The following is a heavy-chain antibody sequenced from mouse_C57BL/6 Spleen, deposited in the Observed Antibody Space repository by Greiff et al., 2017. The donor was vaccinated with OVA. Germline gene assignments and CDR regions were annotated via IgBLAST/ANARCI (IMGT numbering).Heavy chain of an antibody. V-gene: IGHV10-1*01. J-gene: IGHJ4*01. CDR2: IRSKSNNYAT. CDR3: VRHPGYSNYNYYAMDY. CDR1: GFSFNTYA. D-gene: IGHD2-5*01. Sequence: GGGLVQPKGSLKLSCAASGFSFNTYAMNWVRQAPGKGLEWVARIRSKSNNYATYYADSVKDRFTISRDDSESMLYLQMNNLKTEDTAMYYCVRHPGYSNYNYYAMDYWGQGTSVTVSS.